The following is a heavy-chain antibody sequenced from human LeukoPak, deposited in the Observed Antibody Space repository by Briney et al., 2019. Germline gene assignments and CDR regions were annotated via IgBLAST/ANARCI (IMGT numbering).Heavy chain of an antibody. CDR1: GGTFSSYA. CDR3: ARVVATGNWFDP. CDR2: IIPILGIA. V-gene: IGHV1-69*04. J-gene: IGHJ5*02. Sequence: GASVKVSCKASGGTFSSYAISWVRQAPGQGLEWMGRIIPILGIANYAQKFQGRVTITADKSTSTAYMELSRLRSDDTAVYYCARVVATGNWFDPWGQGTLVTVSS. D-gene: IGHD5-12*01.